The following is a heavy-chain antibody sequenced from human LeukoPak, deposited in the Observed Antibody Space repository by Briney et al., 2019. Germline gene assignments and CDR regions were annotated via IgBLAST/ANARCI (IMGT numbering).Heavy chain of an antibody. Sequence: GGSLRLSCAASEFTFRTYSMNWVRQAPGKGLEWVSYIDTTSSTIYYADSVKGRFTISRDNAKNSLFLQMNSLRAEDTAVYYCAINHRDGYSELGYWGQGTLVTVSS. D-gene: IGHD5-24*01. V-gene: IGHV3-48*04. J-gene: IGHJ4*02. CDR2: IDTTSSTI. CDR3: AINHRDGYSELGY. CDR1: EFTFRTYS.